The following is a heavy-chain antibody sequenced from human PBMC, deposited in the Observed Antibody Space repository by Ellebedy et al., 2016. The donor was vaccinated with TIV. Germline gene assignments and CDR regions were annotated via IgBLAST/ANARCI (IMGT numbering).Heavy chain of an antibody. J-gene: IGHJ4*02. CDR1: GFTFSDYW. CDR2: IKQDGGEI. CDR3: ARRYFDY. V-gene: IGHV3-7*01. Sequence: GESLKISCVASGFTFSDYWMGWVRQAPGKGLEWVANIKQDGGEIYYVDSVKGRFTISRDNAKNSLYLQMNGLRAEDTAVYYCARRYFDYWGQGTLVTVSS.